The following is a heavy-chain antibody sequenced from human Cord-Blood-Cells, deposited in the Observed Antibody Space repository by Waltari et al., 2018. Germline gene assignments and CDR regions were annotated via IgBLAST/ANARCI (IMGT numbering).Heavy chain of an antibody. D-gene: IGHD6-6*01. CDR3: ARGSDSSSP. CDR2: IKQDGSEK. CDR1: GSHLGSYW. V-gene: IGHV3-7*01. J-gene: IGHJ5*02. Sequence: EVQLVESGGGLVQPGGSLRLSCAASGSHLGSYWMSWVRQAPGKGLEWVANIKQDGSEKYYVDSVKGRFTISRDNAKNSLYLQMNSLRAEDTAVYYCARGSDSSSPWGQGTLVTVSS.